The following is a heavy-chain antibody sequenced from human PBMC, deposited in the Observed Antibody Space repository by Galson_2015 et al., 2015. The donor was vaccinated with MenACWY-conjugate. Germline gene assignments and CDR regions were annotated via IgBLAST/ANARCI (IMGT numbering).Heavy chain of an antibody. Sequence: SLRLSCAASGFSFSDYYMSWIRQAPGKGPEWLSYISSTSRYINYADSVKGRFTVSRDNAKNSLYLQMNSLRAEDTAVYYCARATSGWYGDYWGQGTLVTVSS. V-gene: IGHV3-11*05. CDR2: ISSTSRYI. CDR1: GFSFSDYY. D-gene: IGHD6-19*01. CDR3: ARATSGWYGDY. J-gene: IGHJ4*02.